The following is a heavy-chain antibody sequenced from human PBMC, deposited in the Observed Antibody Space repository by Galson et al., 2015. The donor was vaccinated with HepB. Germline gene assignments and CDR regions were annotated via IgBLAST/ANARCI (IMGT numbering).Heavy chain of an antibody. J-gene: IGHJ5*02. Sequence: SVKVSCKASGYTFTRFGISWVRQAPGQGLEWMGWISSIHNSNTNYAQKFQGRVTMTTDTSTSTAYMELRSLRSDDTAVYYCARYRRDYYDADSYRTWGQGTLVTVSS. D-gene: IGHD3-22*01. CDR1: GYTFTRFG. CDR3: ARYRRDYYDADSYRT. CDR2: ISSIHNSNT. V-gene: IGHV1-18*01.